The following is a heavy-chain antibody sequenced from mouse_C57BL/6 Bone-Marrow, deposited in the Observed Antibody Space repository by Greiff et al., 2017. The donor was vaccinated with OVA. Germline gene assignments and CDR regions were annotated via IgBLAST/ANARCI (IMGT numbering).Heavy chain of an antibody. CDR3: ARWVYYDYDADAMDY. CDR2: ISYSGST. Sequence: EVNVVESGPGLAKPSQTLSLTCSVTGYSITSDYWNWIRKFPGNKLEYMGYISYSGSTYYNPSLKSRISITRDTSKNQYYLQLNSVTTEDTATYYCARWVYYDYDADAMDYWGQGTSVTVSS. CDR1: GYSITSDY. V-gene: IGHV3-8*01. D-gene: IGHD2-4*01. J-gene: IGHJ4*01.